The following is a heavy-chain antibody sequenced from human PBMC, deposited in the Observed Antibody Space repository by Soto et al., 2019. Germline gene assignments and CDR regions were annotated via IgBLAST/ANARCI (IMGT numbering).Heavy chain of an antibody. CDR2: ISGSGGST. CDR1: GFTFSSYA. V-gene: IGHV3-23*01. Sequence: GGSLRLSCAASGFTFSSYAVSWVRQAPGKGLEWVSAISGSGGSTYYADSVKGRFTISRDNSKNTLYLQMNSLRAEDTAVYYCAKPYYDFWSGYHDAFDIWGQGTMVTVSS. J-gene: IGHJ3*02. CDR3: AKPYYDFWSGYHDAFDI. D-gene: IGHD3-3*01.